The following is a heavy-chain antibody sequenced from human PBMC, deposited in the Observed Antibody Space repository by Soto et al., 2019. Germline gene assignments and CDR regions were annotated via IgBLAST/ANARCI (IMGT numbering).Heavy chain of an antibody. J-gene: IGHJ4*02. CDR2: IRSKVNSYAT. CDR1: GFTFSGSA. Sequence: EVQLVESGGGLVQPGGSLKLSCEASGFTFSGSAMHWVRQASGKGLEWVGRIRSKVNSYATEYAASVKGRFTISRDDSKNTAYLQMNSLKTEDTAVYYCTRHLVDSWGQGTLVTVSS. V-gene: IGHV3-73*01. CDR3: TRHLVDS.